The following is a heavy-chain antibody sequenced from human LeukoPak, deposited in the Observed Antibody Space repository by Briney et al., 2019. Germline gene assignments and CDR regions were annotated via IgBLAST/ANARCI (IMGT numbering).Heavy chain of an antibody. J-gene: IGHJ6*03. CDR2: ITSSSSYI. CDR3: ARDPYSGNYGAYYYYYMDV. Sequence: GGSLRLSCAASGFTFSSYNMNWVRQAPGNGLEWVSSITSSSSYIYYADSVKGRFTISRDNAKNSLYLQMDSLRVEDTAVYYCARDPYSGNYGAYYYYYMDVWGKGTTVTISS. V-gene: IGHV3-21*06. D-gene: IGHD1-26*01. CDR1: GFTFSSYN.